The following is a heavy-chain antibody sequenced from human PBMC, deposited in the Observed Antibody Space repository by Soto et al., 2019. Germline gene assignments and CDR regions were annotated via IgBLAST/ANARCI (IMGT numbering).Heavy chain of an antibody. D-gene: IGHD2-8*02. J-gene: IGHJ4*02. V-gene: IGHV1-18*01. CDR2: ITAYNGNT. CDR3: ARGILVRMRLLGIDY. CDR1: GYSFSTYG. Sequence: QVQLVQSEAEVKQPGASVKVSCKASGYSFSTYGIIWVRQAPGQGPEWMGWITAYNGNTNYAQKFQGRVRLTADASTNTAYMELSNLRSDDTAVYYCARGILVRMRLLGIDYWGQGTLVTVSS.